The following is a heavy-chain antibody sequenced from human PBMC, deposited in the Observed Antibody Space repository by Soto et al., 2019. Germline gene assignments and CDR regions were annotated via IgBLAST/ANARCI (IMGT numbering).Heavy chain of an antibody. D-gene: IGHD2-2*01. V-gene: IGHV4-61*01. Sequence: QVQLQESGPGLVKPSETLSLTCTVSGDSVSSGSYYWTWIRQPPGKGLEWIGYLYYTGTTNYNPSLKSRVTMSLDTSSNQFSLRLSSVTAADTAVYFCARTFCSTTSCQAHGMDVWGQGTSVNVSS. CDR2: LYYTGTT. CDR3: ARTFCSTTSCQAHGMDV. J-gene: IGHJ6*02. CDR1: GDSVSSGSYY.